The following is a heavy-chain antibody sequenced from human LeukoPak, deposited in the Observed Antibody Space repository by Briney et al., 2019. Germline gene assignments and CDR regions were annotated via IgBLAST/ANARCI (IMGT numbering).Heavy chain of an antibody. CDR3: ARYSASYAMDV. CDR1: GGSISSYY. V-gene: IGHV4-59*01. D-gene: IGHD6-13*01. Sequence: SETLSLTCTVSGGSISSYYWNWIRQPPGKGLEWIGYIYYSGSTNYNPSLKSRVTISVDTSKNQFSLKLSSVTAADTAVYYCARYSASYAMDVWGKGTTVTVSS. CDR2: IYYSGST. J-gene: IGHJ6*03.